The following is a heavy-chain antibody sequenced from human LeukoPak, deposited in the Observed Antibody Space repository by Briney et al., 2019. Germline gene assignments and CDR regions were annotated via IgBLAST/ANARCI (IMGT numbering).Heavy chain of an antibody. CDR3: AKAESGSPYYYYYGMDV. CDR2: ISGGGGST. V-gene: IGHV3-23*01. D-gene: IGHD2-15*01. CDR1: GFTFRSFA. Sequence: QSGGSLRLSCAASGFTFRSFAMSGVRQAPGKGLEWVSPISGGGGSTYYADSVKGRFTISRDNSKNTLYLQMNSLRAEDTAVYYCAKAESGSPYYYYYGMDVWGQGTTVTVSS. J-gene: IGHJ6*02.